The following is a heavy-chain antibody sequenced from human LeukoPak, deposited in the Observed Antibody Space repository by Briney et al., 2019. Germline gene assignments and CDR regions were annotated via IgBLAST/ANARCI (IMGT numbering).Heavy chain of an antibody. D-gene: IGHD2-2*01. CDR3: ARWDCSSTSCPDDYYYYYGMDV. CDR1: GGSISSYY. V-gene: IGHV4-59*01. J-gene: IGHJ6*02. Sequence: NASETLSLTCTVSGGSISSYYWSWIRQPPGKGLEWIGYIYYSGSTNYNPSLKSRVTISVDTSKNQFSLKLSSVTAADTAVYYCARWDCSSTSCPDDYYYYYGMDVWGQGTTVTVSS. CDR2: IYYSGST.